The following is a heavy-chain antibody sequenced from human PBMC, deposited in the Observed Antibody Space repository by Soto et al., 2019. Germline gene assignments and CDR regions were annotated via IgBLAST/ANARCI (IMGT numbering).Heavy chain of an antibody. D-gene: IGHD3-16*01. CDR3: AGRLTTAASLDY. V-gene: IGHV3-53*01. CDR2: VHGGGST. Sequence: VQLVESGGGLIQPGGSLRLSCAASGFTVSNNHMTWVRQAAGKGLELVSFVHGGGSTSYADSVKGRFTISRDNAKNTLYLQMDSLRAEDTAIYYCAGRLTTAASLDYVGRGTLVTVAS. CDR1: GFTVSNNH. J-gene: IGHJ4*02.